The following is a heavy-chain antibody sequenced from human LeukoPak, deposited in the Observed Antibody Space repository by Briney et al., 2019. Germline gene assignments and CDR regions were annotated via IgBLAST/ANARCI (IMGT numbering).Heavy chain of an antibody. J-gene: IGHJ4*02. D-gene: IGHD5-24*01. CDR2: ISADGGST. V-gene: IGHV3-43*02. CDR3: AREQFSHTSNYFDN. CDR1: GFMFDDYA. Sequence: GGSLRLSCAASGFMFDDYAMHWVRQAPGKGLEWVSLISADGGSTFYADSVKGRFTISRDNNNNSLSLQMNSLTTGDTAFYYCAREQFSHTSNYFDNWGQGLLVTVSS.